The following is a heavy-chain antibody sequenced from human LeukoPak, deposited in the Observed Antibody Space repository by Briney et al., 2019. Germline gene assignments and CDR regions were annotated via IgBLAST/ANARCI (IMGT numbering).Heavy chain of an antibody. J-gene: IGHJ4*02. V-gene: IGHV1-8*01. Sequence: ASVKVSCKASGYTFTSYDINWARQATGQGLEWMGWMNPNSGNTGYAQKFQGRVTMTRNTSISTAYMELSSLRSEDTAVYYCARGRYCTNGVCYTRPPFDYWGQGTLVTVSS. CDR2: MNPNSGNT. CDR1: GYTFTSYD. CDR3: ARGRYCTNGVCYTRPPFDY. D-gene: IGHD2-8*01.